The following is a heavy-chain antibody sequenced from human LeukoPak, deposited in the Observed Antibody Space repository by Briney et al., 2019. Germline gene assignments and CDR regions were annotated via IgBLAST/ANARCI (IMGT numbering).Heavy chain of an antibody. V-gene: IGHV3-30*18. J-gene: IGHJ4*02. CDR3: VKDLRGLHQVDRGMYFDY. CDR1: GFTFSNYG. CDR2: ISHDGTTT. Sequence: GGSLRLSCAASGFTFSNYGMQWVRQAPGKGLEWVAVISHDGTTTFYADSVKGRITISRDNSKNTLDLQMDSLRVEDTAVYYCVKDLRGLHQVDRGMYFDYWGQGTLATVSS. D-gene: IGHD3-10*01.